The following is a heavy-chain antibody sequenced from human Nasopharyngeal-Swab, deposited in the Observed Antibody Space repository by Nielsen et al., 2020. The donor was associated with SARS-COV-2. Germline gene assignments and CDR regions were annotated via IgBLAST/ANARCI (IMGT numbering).Heavy chain of an antibody. CDR3: ARGPYGDYFDY. J-gene: IGHJ4*02. Sequence: GESLKISCAASGFTFSDYYMSWIRQAPGKGLEWVSYISSSSSYTNYADSVKGRFTISRDNAKNSLYLQMNSLRAEDTAVYYCARGPYGDYFDYWGQGTLVTVSS. V-gene: IGHV3-11*06. D-gene: IGHD4-17*01. CDR2: ISSSSSYT. CDR1: GFTFSDYY.